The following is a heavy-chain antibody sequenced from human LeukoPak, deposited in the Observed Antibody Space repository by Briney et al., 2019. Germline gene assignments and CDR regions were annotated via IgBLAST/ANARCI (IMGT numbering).Heavy chain of an antibody. CDR3: ARDRRGSYYGAFDI. Sequence: GGALRLSCAASGFTFSSYWMHWVRHAPGKGLGWVSRINSDGSSTNYADSVKGRFTISRDNAKNTLYLQMNSLRAEDTAVYYCARDRRGSYYGAFDIWGQGTMVTVSS. D-gene: IGHD1-26*01. CDR1: GFTFSSYW. V-gene: IGHV3-74*01. J-gene: IGHJ3*02. CDR2: INSDGSST.